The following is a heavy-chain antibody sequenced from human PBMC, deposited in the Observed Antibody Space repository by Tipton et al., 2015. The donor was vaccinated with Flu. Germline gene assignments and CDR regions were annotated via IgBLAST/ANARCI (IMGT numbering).Heavy chain of an antibody. CDR1: GGSISGGGAY. CDR2: IYYSGST. D-gene: IGHD3-10*01. J-gene: IGHJ6*02. V-gene: IGHV4-31*03. CDR3: ARDQGFGDGLTYDYYAMDV. Sequence: TLSLTCSVSGGSISGGGAYWSWFRQLPGKGLEWIGCIYYSGSTYYNSSLRSRLTISVDTSRNLFSLNLNSVTAADTAIYYCARDQGFGDGLTYDYYAMDVWGQGTTVTVSS.